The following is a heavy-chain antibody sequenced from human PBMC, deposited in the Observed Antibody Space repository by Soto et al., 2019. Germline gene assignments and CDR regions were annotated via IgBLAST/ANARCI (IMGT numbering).Heavy chain of an antibody. D-gene: IGHD3-10*01. J-gene: IGHJ4*02. CDR1: VFSFSDHY. CDR3: AGDPYYYASDY. V-gene: IGHV3-11*01. CDR2: ISGSGTTI. Sequence: GWSLRLSCAASVFSFSDHYMTWIRQAPGKGLEWVSYISGSGTTIYYTDSVKGRFTVSRDNAKNSVYLHMNSLRAEDTAVYYCAGDPYYYASDYWGQGTLVTVSS.